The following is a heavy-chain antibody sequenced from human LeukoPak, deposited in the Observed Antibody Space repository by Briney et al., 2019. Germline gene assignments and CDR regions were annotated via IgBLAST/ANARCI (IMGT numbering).Heavy chain of an antibody. J-gene: IGHJ4*02. CDR1: GYTFTGYY. D-gene: IGHD5/OR15-5a*01. CDR2: INPNSGGT. V-gene: IGHV1-2*02. Sequence: GASVKVSCKASGYTFTGYYMHWVRQAPGQGLEWMGRINPNSGGTNYAQKFQGRVTMTRDTSISTAYMELSRLRSDDTAVYYCARVDLRMGPFDYWGQGTLVTVSS. CDR3: ARVDLRMGPFDY.